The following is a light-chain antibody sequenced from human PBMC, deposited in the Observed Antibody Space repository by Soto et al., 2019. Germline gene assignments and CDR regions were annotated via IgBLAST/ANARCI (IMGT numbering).Light chain of an antibody. CDR3: QQYGTSPLT. CDR1: QSVSSSY. V-gene: IGKV3-20*01. J-gene: IGKJ3*01. Sequence: EIVLTQSPGTLSLSPGERATLSCRASQSVSSSYLAWYQQKLGQAPRLLIYGASTRATGIPDRFSRSGSGTDFTLTISRLEPEDFAVYYCQQYGTSPLTFGPGTKVDIK. CDR2: GAS.